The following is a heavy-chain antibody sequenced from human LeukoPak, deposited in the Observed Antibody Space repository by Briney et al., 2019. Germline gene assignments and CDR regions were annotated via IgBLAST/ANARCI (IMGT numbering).Heavy chain of an antibody. CDR2: IYSGGST. CDR3: ARVAYSSTWYSRYFDL. CDR1: GFTVSSNY. Sequence: GGSLRLSCAASGFTVSSNYMSWVRQAPGKGLEWVSVIYSGGSTYYADSVKGRFTISRDNSKNTLYLQMNSLRAEDTAVYYCARVAYSSTWYSRYFDLWGRGTLVTVSS. V-gene: IGHV3-66*01. J-gene: IGHJ2*01. D-gene: IGHD6-13*01.